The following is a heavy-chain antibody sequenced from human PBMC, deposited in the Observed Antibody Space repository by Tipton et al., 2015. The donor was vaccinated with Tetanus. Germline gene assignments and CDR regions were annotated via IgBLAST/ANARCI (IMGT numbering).Heavy chain of an antibody. J-gene: IGHJ4*02. D-gene: IGHD6-19*01. Sequence: SLRLSCATSGFTFSSFGMSWVRQLPGKGLEWVSSISRSGDYKYYADSVRGRFTISRDNSKNTVYLQMSSLRDEDTAVYFCATSPREAGDYWGQGTRVTVSS. CDR2: ISRSGDYK. CDR3: ATSPREAGDY. V-gene: IGHV3-21*01. CDR1: GFTFSSFG.